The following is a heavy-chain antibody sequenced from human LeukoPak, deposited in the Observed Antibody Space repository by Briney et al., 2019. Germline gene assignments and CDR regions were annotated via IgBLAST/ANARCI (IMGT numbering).Heavy chain of an antibody. J-gene: IGHJ4*02. Sequence: GESLKISCTASGFTFDDHGMSWVRQAPGKGLEWVSNINWNGGSTGYIDSVKGRFTISRDNAKNSLYMQMNSLRVEDTAFYYCTRDVSWGTSYFDYWGQGILVTVSS. CDR3: TRDVSWGTSYFDY. V-gene: IGHV3-20*04. D-gene: IGHD1-1*01. CDR2: INWNGGST. CDR1: GFTFDDHG.